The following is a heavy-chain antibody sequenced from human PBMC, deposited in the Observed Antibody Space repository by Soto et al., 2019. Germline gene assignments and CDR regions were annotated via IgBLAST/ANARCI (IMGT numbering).Heavy chain of an antibody. CDR3: AREFGEVPVNWFDP. CDR1: GGSISSGGYY. D-gene: IGHD3-16*01. V-gene: IGHV4-31*03. CDR2: IYYSGST. J-gene: IGHJ5*02. Sequence: PSETLSLTCTVSGGSISSGGYYWSWIRQHPGKGLEWIGYIYYSGSTYYNPSLKSRVTISVDTSKNQFSLKLSSVTAADTAVYYCAREFGEVPVNWFDPWGHGTLLTVSS.